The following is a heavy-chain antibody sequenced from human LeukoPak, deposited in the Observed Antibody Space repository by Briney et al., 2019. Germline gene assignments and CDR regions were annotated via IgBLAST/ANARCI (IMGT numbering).Heavy chain of an antibody. Sequence: ASVKVSCKVSGYTLTELSMHWVRQAPGKGLEWMGGFDPEDGETIYAQKFQDRVTMTEDTSTDTAYMELSSLRYEDTAVYYCARDLKERWELLGDHFDYWGQGTLVTVSS. CDR1: GYTLTELS. CDR3: ARDLKERWELLGDHFDY. CDR2: FDPEDGET. J-gene: IGHJ4*02. D-gene: IGHD1-26*01. V-gene: IGHV1-24*01.